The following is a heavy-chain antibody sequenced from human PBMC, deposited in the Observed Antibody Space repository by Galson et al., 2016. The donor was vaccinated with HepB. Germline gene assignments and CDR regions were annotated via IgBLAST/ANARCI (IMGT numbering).Heavy chain of an antibody. CDR3: ARAAIIPGARMVFDP. D-gene: IGHD2-2*01. V-gene: IGHV4-4*02. J-gene: IGHJ5*02. CDR2: IYHTGTS. CDR1: GASISDSNW. Sequence: SETLSLTCDVSGASISDSNWWTWVRQVPGKGLEWIGEIYHTGTSNNNPFLNSRFTLSVDKPRNQFSLNVTSVTAADTAVHYCARAAIIPGARMVFDPWGQGTVVTVSS.